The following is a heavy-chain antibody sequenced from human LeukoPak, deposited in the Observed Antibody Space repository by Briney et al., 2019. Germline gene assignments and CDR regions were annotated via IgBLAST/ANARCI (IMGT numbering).Heavy chain of an antibody. CDR2: IYYSGST. CDR1: GGSISSYY. CDR3: ARSRGGNYDYYYYYYMDV. V-gene: IGHV4-59*01. D-gene: IGHD4-23*01. Sequence: PSETLSLTCTVPGGSISSYYWSWIRQPPGKGLEWIGDIYYSGSTNYNPSLKSRVAISVDTYKNQFSLKLSSVTAADTAVYYCARSRGGNYDYYYYYYMDVWGKGTTVTVSS. J-gene: IGHJ6*03.